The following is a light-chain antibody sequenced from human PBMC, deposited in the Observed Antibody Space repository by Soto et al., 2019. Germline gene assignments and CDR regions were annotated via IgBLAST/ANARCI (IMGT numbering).Light chain of an antibody. V-gene: IGKV3-15*01. CDR3: QQFHYWWT. J-gene: IGKJ1*01. Sequence: EILLTQSPATLSLSPGEGVTLSCRASQSMTTNFAWYQQKPGQAPRLLIHGTFTRATGIPARLSGSGSGTEFTLTISSLQSEDFAFYYCQQFHYWWTFGQGTKVDIK. CDR2: GTF. CDR1: QSMTTN.